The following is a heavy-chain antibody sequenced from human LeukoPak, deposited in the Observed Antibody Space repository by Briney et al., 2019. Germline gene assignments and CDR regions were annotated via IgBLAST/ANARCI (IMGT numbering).Heavy chain of an antibody. CDR1: GGSIITNDYW. Sequence: SETLSLTCVVSGGSIITNDYWWSWVRQPPGKGLEWIGEIYHSGSTNYNPSLKSRVTISVDKSKNQFSLKLSSVTAADTAVYYCARDLYSGHAFDIWGQGTMVTVSS. J-gene: IGHJ3*02. CDR2: IYHSGST. CDR3: ARDLYSGHAFDI. V-gene: IGHV4-4*02. D-gene: IGHD6-13*01.